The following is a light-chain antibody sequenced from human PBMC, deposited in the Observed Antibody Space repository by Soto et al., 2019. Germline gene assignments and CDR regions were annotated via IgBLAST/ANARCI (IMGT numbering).Light chain of an antibody. CDR3: SSYASTTAYL. CDR1: SSDVGGYNY. V-gene: IGLV2-14*01. CDR2: EVS. Sequence: QSVLTQPASVSGSPGQWITIPCTGTSSDVGGYNYVSWYQLHPGKAPKLIIYEVSNRPSGVSNRFPGSKSGNTASLTISGLQAEDEADYYCSSYASTTAYLFGTGTKVTVL. J-gene: IGLJ1*01.